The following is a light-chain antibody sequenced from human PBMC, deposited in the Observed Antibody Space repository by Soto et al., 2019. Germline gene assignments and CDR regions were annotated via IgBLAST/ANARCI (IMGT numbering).Light chain of an antibody. CDR3: SSYTSSSTHWV. CDR2: DVS. J-gene: IGLJ3*02. V-gene: IGLV2-14*01. Sequence: QSVLTQPASVSGSPGQSITISCTGTSSDVGGYNYVSWYQQHPGKAPKLMIYDVSNRPSGVSNRCSGSKSGNTASLTISGLQAEDEADYYCSSYTSSSTHWVFGGGTKLTVL. CDR1: SSDVGGYNY.